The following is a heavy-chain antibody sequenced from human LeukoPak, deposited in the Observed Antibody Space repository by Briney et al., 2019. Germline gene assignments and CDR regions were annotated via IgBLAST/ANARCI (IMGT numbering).Heavy chain of an antibody. CDR2: ISGSGGST. J-gene: IGHJ4*02. Sequence: GGSLRLSCAASGFTFSSYAMSWVRQAPGKGLEWVSAISGSGGSTYYADSVKGRFTISRDNSKSTLYLQMNSLRAEDTAVYYCAKGSRGSYYSINSGFDYWGQGTLVTVSS. CDR1: GFTFSSYA. D-gene: IGHD1-26*01. CDR3: AKGSRGSYYSINSGFDY. V-gene: IGHV3-23*01.